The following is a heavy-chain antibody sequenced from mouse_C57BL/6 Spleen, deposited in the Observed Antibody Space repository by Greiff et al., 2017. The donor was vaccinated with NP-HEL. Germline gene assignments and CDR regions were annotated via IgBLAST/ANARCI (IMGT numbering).Heavy chain of an antibody. CDR2: LYPGNSDT. Sequence: EVQLQQSGTVLARPGASVKMSCKTSGYTFTSYWMHWVKQRPGQGLEWIGALYPGNSDTSYNQKFKGKAKLTAVTSASTAYMERSSLTNEDSAVDYCTRLDLKNYARDYWGQGTSVTVSS. CDR1: GYTFTSYW. V-gene: IGHV1-5*01. J-gene: IGHJ4*01. CDR3: TRLDLKNYARDY.